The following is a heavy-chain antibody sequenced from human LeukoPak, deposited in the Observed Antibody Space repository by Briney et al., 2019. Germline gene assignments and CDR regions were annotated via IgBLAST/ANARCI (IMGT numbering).Heavy chain of an antibody. CDR1: GFTFSSYA. J-gene: IGHJ4*02. D-gene: IGHD5-18*01. CDR2: ISGSADST. CDR3: ARGDAAMVLSPDY. Sequence: GGSLRLSCAASGFTFSSYAMSWVRQAPGRGLAWVSAISGSADSTYYANSVKGRFTISRDSSKNTLYLQMNSLRAEDTAVYYCARGDAAMVLSPDYWGQGALVTVSS. V-gene: IGHV3-23*01.